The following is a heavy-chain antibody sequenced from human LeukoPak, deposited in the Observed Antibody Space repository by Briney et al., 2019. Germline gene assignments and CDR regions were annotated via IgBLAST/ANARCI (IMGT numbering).Heavy chain of an antibody. CDR2: MNPNSGNT. V-gene: IGHV1-8*01. CDR1: GYTFTSYD. J-gene: IGHJ5*02. CDR3: ARGYDYGSGTINWFDP. Sequence: ASVKVSCKASGYTFTSYDINWVRQATGQGLEWVGWMNPNSGNTGYAQKFQGRVTMTRNTSISTAYMELSSLRSEDTAVYYCARGYDYGSGTINWFDPWGQGILVTVSS. D-gene: IGHD3-10*01.